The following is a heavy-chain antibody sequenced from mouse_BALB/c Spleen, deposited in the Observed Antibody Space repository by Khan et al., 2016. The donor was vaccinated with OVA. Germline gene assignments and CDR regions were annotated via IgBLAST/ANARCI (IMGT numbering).Heavy chain of an antibody. Sequence: QVQLKQSGAELVRPGSSVKLSCKASGYAFSNYWMNWVKQRPGQGLEWIGQIYPGDGDTSFNGKFRGKATLTADKSSSTAYMQLSILTSEDSAVYFCTRSGYDYFAYWGQGTLVTVSA. CDR2: IYPGDGDT. J-gene: IGHJ3*01. CDR3: TRSGYDYFAY. D-gene: IGHD2-14*01. CDR1: GYAFSNYW. V-gene: IGHV1-80*01.